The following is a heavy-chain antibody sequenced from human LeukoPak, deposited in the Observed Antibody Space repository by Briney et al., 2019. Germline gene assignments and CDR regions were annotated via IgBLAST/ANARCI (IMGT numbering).Heavy chain of an antibody. V-gene: IGHV3-74*01. D-gene: IGHD6-13*01. J-gene: IGHJ6*03. CDR2: INSDGSRT. Sequence: GGSLRLSCAASKFSFSSYWMHWVRQAPGKGLVWVSRINSDGSRTNYADSVKGRFTISRDNAKNTLYLQMSSLRAEDTAVYYCASYSSSWYYYMDVWGKGTTVTVSS. CDR1: KFSFSSYW. CDR3: ASYSSSWYYYMDV.